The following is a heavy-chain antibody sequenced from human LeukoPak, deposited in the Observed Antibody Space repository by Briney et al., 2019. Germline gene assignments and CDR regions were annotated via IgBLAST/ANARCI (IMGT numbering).Heavy chain of an antibody. CDR3: ARLTMVRGVIIAFDI. CDR2: IYTSGST. Sequence: SETLSLTCTVSGGSISNYYWSWIRQPAGKGLEWIGRIYTSGSTNYNPSLKSRVTMSVDTSKNQFSLKLSSVTAADTAVYYCARLTMVRGVIIAFDIWGQGTMVTVSS. D-gene: IGHD3-10*01. V-gene: IGHV4-4*07. CDR1: GGSISNYY. J-gene: IGHJ3*02.